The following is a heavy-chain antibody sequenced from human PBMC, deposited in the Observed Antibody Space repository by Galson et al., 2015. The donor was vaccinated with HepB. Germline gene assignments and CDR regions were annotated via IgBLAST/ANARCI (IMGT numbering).Heavy chain of an antibody. CDR1: GVTFSSYT. CDR3: ARDIVDTAMVTATTDYGMDV. J-gene: IGHJ6*02. V-gene: IGHV1-69*04. CDR2: IIPILGIA. D-gene: IGHD5-18*01. Sequence: SVKVSCKASGVTFSSYTISWVRQAPGQGLEWMGRIIPILGIANYAQKFQGRVTITADKSTSTAYMELSSLRSEDTAVYYCARDIVDTAMVTATTDYGMDVCGQGTTVTVSS.